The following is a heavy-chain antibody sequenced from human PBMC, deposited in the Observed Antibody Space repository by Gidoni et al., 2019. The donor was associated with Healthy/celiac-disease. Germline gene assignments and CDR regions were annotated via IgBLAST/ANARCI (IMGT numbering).Heavy chain of an antibody. Sequence: QVQLVESGGGVVQTGRSMRLSCAASGFTFSSYGMHWVRQAPGKGLEWVAVIWYDGSNKYYADSVKGRFTISRDNSKNTLYLQMNSLRAEDTAVYYCARDYYGSGSYYNYYYYYGMDVWGQGTTVTVSS. CDR2: IWYDGSNK. J-gene: IGHJ6*02. CDR3: ARDYYGSGSYYNYYYYYGMDV. CDR1: GFTFSSYG. D-gene: IGHD3-10*01. V-gene: IGHV3-33*01.